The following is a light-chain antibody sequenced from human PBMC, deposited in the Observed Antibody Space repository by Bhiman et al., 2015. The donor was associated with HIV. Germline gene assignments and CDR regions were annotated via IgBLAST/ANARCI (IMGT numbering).Light chain of an antibody. V-gene: IGLV6-57*01. Sequence: NFMLTQPHSVSESPGKTVTISCTRSSGSIASYYVQWYQQRPGSSPTTVIYEDNQRPSGVPDRFSGSIDSSSNSASLTISGLKTEDEADYFCHSSDRANRLFGGGTKLTVL. J-gene: IGLJ3*02. CDR3: HSSDRANRL. CDR2: EDN. CDR1: SGSIASYY.